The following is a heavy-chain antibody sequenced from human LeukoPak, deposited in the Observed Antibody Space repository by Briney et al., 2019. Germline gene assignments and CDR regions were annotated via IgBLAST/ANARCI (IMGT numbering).Heavy chain of an antibody. J-gene: IGHJ4*02. CDR3: ATYLEYSSGWYYFDY. CDR1: GFTFSTYG. D-gene: IGHD6-19*01. V-gene: IGHV3-33*08. CDR2: IWNDGSNK. Sequence: GRSLRLSCAASGFTFSTYGIHWVRQAPGKGLEWVAVIWNDGSNKFYADSVKGRFTISRDNSKNTLYLQMNSLRSEDTAVYYCATYLEYSSGWYYFDYWGQGTLVTVSS.